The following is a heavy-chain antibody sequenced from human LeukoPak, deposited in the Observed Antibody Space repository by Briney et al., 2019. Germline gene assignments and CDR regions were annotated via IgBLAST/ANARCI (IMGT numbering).Heavy chain of an antibody. CDR2: IYYSGST. CDR3: ARGEIGDFWSGYLAY. D-gene: IGHD3-3*01. J-gene: IGHJ4*02. Sequence: TSETPSLTCTVSGGSISSGGYYWSWIRQHPGKGLEWIGYIYYSGSTYYNPSLKSRVTISVDTSKNQFSLKLSSVTAADTAVYYCARGEIGDFWSGYLAYWGQGTLVTVSS. V-gene: IGHV4-31*03. CDR1: GGSISSGGYY.